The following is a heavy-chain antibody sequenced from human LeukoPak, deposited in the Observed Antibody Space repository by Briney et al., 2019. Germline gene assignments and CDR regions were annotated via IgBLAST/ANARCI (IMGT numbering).Heavy chain of an antibody. Sequence: ASVKVSCKASGHTFTSYGISWVRQAPGQGLEWMGWISAYNGNTNYAQKLQGRVTMTTDTSTSTAYMELRSLRSDDTAVYYCARDPRPIVVVVAATPHAFDIWGQGTMVTVSS. D-gene: IGHD2-15*01. J-gene: IGHJ3*02. CDR1: GHTFTSYG. CDR3: ARDPRPIVVVVAATPHAFDI. CDR2: ISAYNGNT. V-gene: IGHV1-18*01.